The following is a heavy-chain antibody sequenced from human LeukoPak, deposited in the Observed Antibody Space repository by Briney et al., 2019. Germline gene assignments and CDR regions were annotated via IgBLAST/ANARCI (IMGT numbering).Heavy chain of an antibody. J-gene: IGHJ4*02. Sequence: SGGSLRLSCAASGFTFSNNWMTWVRQAPGKGLEWVANIKQDGTKTYYVDSVKGRFTISRDNAKNSVYLQMNSLRAEDTAVYFCAKDNPLPLWGQGTLVSVSS. CDR3: AKDNPLPL. D-gene: IGHD1-14*01. CDR1: GFTFSNNW. V-gene: IGHV3-7*04. CDR2: IKQDGTKT.